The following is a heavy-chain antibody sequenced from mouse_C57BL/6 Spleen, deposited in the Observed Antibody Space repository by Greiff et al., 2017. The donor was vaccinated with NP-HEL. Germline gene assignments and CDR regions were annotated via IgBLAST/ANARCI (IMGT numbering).Heavy chain of an antibody. CDR1: GFTFSSYA. CDR2: ISDGGSYT. CDR3: ARGGGTLRAMDY. V-gene: IGHV5-4*03. J-gene: IGHJ4*01. Sequence: EVKLMESGGGLVKPGGSLKLSCAASGFTFSSYAMSWVRQTPEKRLEWVATISDGGSYTYYPDNVKGRFTISRDNAKNNLYLQMSHLKSEDTAMYYCARGGGTLRAMDYWGQGTSVTVSS.